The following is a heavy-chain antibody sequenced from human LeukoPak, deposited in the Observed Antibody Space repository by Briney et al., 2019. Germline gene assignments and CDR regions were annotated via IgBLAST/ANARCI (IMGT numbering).Heavy chain of an antibody. V-gene: IGHV1-2*02. CDR1: GYTFTGYY. CDR2: INPNSGGT. D-gene: IGHD3-3*01. CDR3: ASLADFWTRSGDY. J-gene: IGHJ4*02. Sequence: ASVKVSCKGSGYTFTGYYMHWVRQAPGQGLEWMGWINPNSGGTNYAQKFQGRVTMTRDTSISTAYMELSRLRSDDTAVYYCASLADFWTRSGDYWGQGTLVTVSS.